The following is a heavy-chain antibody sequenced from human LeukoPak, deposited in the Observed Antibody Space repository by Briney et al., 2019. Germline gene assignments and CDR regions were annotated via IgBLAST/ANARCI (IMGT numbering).Heavy chain of an antibody. CDR2: ISSSSSYI. J-gene: IGHJ4*02. Sequence: GGSLRLSCAASGSTFSSYSMNWVRQAPGKGLEWVSSISSSSSYIYYADSVKGRFTISRDNAKNSLYLQMNSLRAEDTAVYYCAREGGDYGDIPHWGQGTLVTVSS. CDR3: AREGGDYGDIPH. D-gene: IGHD4-17*01. V-gene: IGHV3-21*01. CDR1: GSTFSSYS.